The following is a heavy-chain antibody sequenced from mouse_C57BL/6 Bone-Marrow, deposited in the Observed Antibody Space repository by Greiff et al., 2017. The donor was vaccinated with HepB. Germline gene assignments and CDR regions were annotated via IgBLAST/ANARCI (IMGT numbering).Heavy chain of an antibody. CDR3: ARTRLITTDWYFDV. J-gene: IGHJ1*03. V-gene: IGHV3-3*01. D-gene: IGHD1-1*01. Sequence: EVQLQESGPSLVRPSQTLSLTRTVTGFSINSDCYWIWIRQFPGNKLEYIGYTFYSGITYYNPSLESRTYITRDTSKNQFSLKLSSVTTEDTATYYCARTRLITTDWYFDVWGTGTTVTVSS. CDR1: GFSINSDCY. CDR2: TFYSGIT.